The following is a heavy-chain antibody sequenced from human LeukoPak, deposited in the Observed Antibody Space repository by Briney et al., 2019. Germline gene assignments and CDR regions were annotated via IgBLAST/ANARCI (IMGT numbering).Heavy chain of an antibody. CDR3: ARGGTSSGYFPLDY. Sequence: GGSLRLSCAASGFTFSSYAMNWVRQAPGKGLEWVSTFSGSGDTTYYADSVKGRFTISRDSSKNTLYLQMNSLRAEDTAVYYCARGGTSSGYFPLDYWGQGTLVTVSS. J-gene: IGHJ4*02. CDR2: FSGSGDTT. V-gene: IGHV3-23*01. D-gene: IGHD3-22*01. CDR1: GFTFSSYA.